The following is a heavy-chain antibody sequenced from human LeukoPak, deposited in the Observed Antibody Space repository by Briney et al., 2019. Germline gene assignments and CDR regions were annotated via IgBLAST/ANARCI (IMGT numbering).Heavy chain of an antibody. CDR3: AKPIAAAGTLGFDY. D-gene: IGHD6-13*01. Sequence: GGSLRLSCTASGFTFSNYGMNWVRQAPGKGLEWVSGISGSDSSTYYADSVKGRFTVSRDNSKNTLYLQLNSLSAEDTAVYYCAKPIAAAGTLGFDYWGQGTLVTVSS. CDR1: GFTFSNYG. V-gene: IGHV3-23*01. J-gene: IGHJ4*02. CDR2: ISGSDSST.